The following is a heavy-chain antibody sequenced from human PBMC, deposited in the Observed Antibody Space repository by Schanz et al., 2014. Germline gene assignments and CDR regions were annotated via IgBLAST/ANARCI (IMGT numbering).Heavy chain of an antibody. J-gene: IGHJ4*02. CDR1: GGSMSSFY. Sequence: QVQLQESGPGLVKPSETLSLTCTVSGGSMSSFYWNWIRQPAGKGLEWIGRISTSGSTNYNPSLRRRGSMSIGTSKPHFSLRLSSLTAADTAVYYCATWRGDDSGGHGQFDYWGQGALVTVSS. D-gene: IGHD3-22*01. CDR3: ATWRGDDSGGHGQFDY. V-gene: IGHV4-4*07. CDR2: ISTSGST.